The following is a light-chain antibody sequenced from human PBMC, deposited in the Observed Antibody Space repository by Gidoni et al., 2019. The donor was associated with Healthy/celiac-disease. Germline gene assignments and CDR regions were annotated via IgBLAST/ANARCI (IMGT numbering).Light chain of an antibody. CDR2: GAS. J-gene: IGKJ1*01. Sequence: EIVLTQSPGTLSLSPGERATLSCRASQIVSSSYLAWYHQKPGQAPRLLIDGASSRAIGIPDRCSGSGSGTDFTLTISRLEPEDFALYYCQQYCSSRTFGQXTKVEIK. CDR1: QIVSSSY. CDR3: QQYCSSRT. V-gene: IGKV3-20*01.